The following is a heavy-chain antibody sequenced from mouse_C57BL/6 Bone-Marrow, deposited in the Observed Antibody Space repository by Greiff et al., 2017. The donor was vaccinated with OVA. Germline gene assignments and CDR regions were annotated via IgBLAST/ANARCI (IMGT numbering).Heavy chain of an antibody. CDR2: ISSGSSTI. J-gene: IGHJ1*03. Sequence: EVKVVESGGGLVKPGGSLKLSCAASGFTFSDYGLHWVRQAPEKGLEWVAYISSGSSTIYYADTVKGRFTISRDNAKNTLFLQMTSLRSEDTAMYYCARDLNWDVWYFDVWGTGTTVTVSS. CDR1: GFTFSDYG. CDR3: ARDLNWDVWYFDV. D-gene: IGHD4-1*01. V-gene: IGHV5-17*01.